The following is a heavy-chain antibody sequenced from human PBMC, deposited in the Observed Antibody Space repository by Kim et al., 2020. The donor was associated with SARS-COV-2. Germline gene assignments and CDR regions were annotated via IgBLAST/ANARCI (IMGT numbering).Heavy chain of an antibody. D-gene: IGHD2-15*01. Sequence: ASVKVSCKASGYTFTDYFMHWVRQAPGQGLEWMGRINAKTGDTTYAQNFQGRVTMTRDTSISTAYLELSSLTSDDTAVFYCARDRFYLASGIFLPFDPWGEGALV. CDR2: INAKTGDT. J-gene: IGHJ5*02. CDR3: ARDRFYLASGIFLPFDP. CDR1: GYTFTDYF. V-gene: IGHV1-2*06.